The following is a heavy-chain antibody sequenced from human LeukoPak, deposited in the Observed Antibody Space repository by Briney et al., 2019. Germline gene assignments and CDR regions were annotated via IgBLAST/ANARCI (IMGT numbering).Heavy chain of an antibody. Sequence: GESLKISCEGSGYTFTSYWIGWVRQMPRKGLEWMGIIYPGDSDTRYSPSFQGQVTISADKSISTAYLQWSSLKASDTAMYYCARADYDSSGSVDYWGQGTLVTVSS. CDR2: IYPGDSDT. J-gene: IGHJ4*02. D-gene: IGHD3-22*01. V-gene: IGHV5-51*01. CDR1: GYTFTSYW. CDR3: ARADYDSSGSVDY.